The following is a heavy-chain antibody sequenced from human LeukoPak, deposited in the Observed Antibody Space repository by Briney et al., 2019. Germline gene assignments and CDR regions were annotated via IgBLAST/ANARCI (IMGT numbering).Heavy chain of an antibody. J-gene: IGHJ4*02. D-gene: IGHD3-10*01. CDR1: GFTFSDYY. V-gene: IGHV3-11*03. Sequence: GGSLRLSCAASGFTFSDYYMSWIRQAPGKGLEWVSYISSSSSYTNYADSVKGRFTISRDNAKNSLYLQMNSLRAEDTAVYYCARRTNYYYASESSFSFDYWGQGTLVTVSS. CDR3: ARRTNYYYASESSFSFDY. CDR2: ISSSSSYT.